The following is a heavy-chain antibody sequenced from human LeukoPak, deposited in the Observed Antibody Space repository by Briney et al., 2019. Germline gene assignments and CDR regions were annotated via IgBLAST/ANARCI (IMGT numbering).Heavy chain of an antibody. CDR1: GYTFTSYD. V-gene: IGHV1-8*01. J-gene: IGHJ4*02. Sequence: ASVKVSCKASGYTFTSYDINWVRQATGQRLEWMEWMNPNSGNTGYAQKFQGRVTMTRNTSISTAYMELSSLRSEDTAVYYCARVVVLEWLAPIPDYWGQGTLVTVSS. CDR2: MNPNSGNT. CDR3: ARVVVLEWLAPIPDY. D-gene: IGHD3-3*01.